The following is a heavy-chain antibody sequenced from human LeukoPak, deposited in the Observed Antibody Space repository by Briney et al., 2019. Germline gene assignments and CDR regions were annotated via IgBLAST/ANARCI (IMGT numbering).Heavy chain of an antibody. CDR2: VNPKSGRT. CDR3: ARVSSSSYNGRFDP. D-gene: IGHD6-13*01. Sequence: ASVKVSCEASGYTFIDSYIHWVRQPPGQGLEWMGWVNPKSGRTNYAQQFQGRVTMTSDTSMNTVYMEMSGLRSDDTAVFYCARVSSSSYNGRFDPWGQGTLVTVSS. J-gene: IGHJ5*02. CDR1: GYTFIDSY. V-gene: IGHV1-2*02.